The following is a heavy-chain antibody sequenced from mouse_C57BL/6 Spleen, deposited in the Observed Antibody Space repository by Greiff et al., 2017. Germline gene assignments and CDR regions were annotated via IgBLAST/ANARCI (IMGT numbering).Heavy chain of an antibody. V-gene: IGHV1-82*01. CDR2: ICPGDGDT. CDR3: ARTVVAPYYAKGD. J-gene: IGHJ4*01. CDR1: GYAFSSSW. D-gene: IGHD1-1*01. Sequence: QVQLQQSGPELVKPGASVKISCEASGYAFSSSWMTWVQQRPGKGLEWIGRICPGDGDTNYNGKFKGKATLTADKSSSTAYMQLSRLTSEDSAVYLCARTVVAPYYAKGDRGKGTSVTVSS.